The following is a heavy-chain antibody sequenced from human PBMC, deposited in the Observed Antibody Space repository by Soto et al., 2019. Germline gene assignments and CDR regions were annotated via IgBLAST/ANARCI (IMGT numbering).Heavy chain of an antibody. CDR3: AVGGGYSNGHDY. V-gene: IGHV4-31*03. D-gene: IGHD5-18*01. J-gene: IGHJ4*02. CDR1: GGPISSGGYY. Sequence: QVQLQESGPGLVKPSQTLSLTCTVSGGPISSGGYYWSWIRQHPGKGREWFGYIYYSGSTHYNPSLRSRGTISLEASKNHLSLKLSSVTAADTAVYDWAVGGGYSNGHDYWGQGTLVTVSS. CDR2: IYYSGST.